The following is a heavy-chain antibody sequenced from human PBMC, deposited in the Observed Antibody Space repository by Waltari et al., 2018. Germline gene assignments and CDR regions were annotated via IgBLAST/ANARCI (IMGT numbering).Heavy chain of an antibody. CDR2: INHSVST. V-gene: IGHV4-34*01. Sequence: QVQLQQWGAGLLKPSETLSLTCAVYGGSFSGYYWSWIRQPPGKGLEWIGEINHSVSTNYNPSLKSRVTISVDTSKNQFSLKLSSVTAADTAVYYCARGAGIAVAGAFDIWGQGTMVTVSS. CDR1: GGSFSGYY. D-gene: IGHD6-19*01. J-gene: IGHJ3*02. CDR3: ARGAGIAVAGAFDI.